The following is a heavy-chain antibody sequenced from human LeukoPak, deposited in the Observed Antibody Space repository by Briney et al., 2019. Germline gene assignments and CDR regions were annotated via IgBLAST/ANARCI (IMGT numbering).Heavy chain of an antibody. D-gene: IGHD3-10*01. Sequence: GESLQISCKGSGYSFTRYWIGWVRQLPGKGLEWMGIIYPGDSDTRYSPSFQGQVTISADKSISTAYLQWSSLKASDTAMYYCARIDSGRNYGMDVWGQGTTVTVSS. CDR3: ARIDSGRNYGMDV. V-gene: IGHV5-51*01. J-gene: IGHJ6*02. CDR1: GYSFTRYW. CDR2: IYPGDSDT.